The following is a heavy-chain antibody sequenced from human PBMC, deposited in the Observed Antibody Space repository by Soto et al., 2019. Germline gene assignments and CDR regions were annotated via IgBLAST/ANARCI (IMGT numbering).Heavy chain of an antibody. V-gene: IGHV3-11*01. J-gene: IGHJ6*02. CDR3: ASLGSYFDWLFHEGGMDV. CDR2: ISSSGSTI. D-gene: IGHD3-9*01. Sequence: QVQLVESGGGLVKPGGSLRLSCAASGFTFSDYYMSWIRQAPGKGLEWVSYISSSGSTIYYADSVKGRFTISRDNAKNSLYLQMNSLRAEDTAVYYCASLGSYFDWLFHEGGMDVWGQGTTVTVSS. CDR1: GFTFSDYY.